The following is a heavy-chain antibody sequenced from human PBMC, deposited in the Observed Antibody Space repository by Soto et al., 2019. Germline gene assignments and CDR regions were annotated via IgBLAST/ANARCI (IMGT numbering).Heavy chain of an antibody. V-gene: IGHV4-4*02. CDR1: GDSITNNNW. D-gene: IGHD3-10*01. CDR2: MHHGGNP. Sequence: QVQLQESGPGLVKPSGTLSLTCAVSGDSITNNNWWTWLRQSPGKGLEWIGEMHHGGNPDYNPSLSSRVTISVDKSKNKFSLHLSSVTAADSAVYYCARTSGGTYSFDPWGQGTLVTVSS. J-gene: IGHJ5*02. CDR3: ARTSGGTYSFDP.